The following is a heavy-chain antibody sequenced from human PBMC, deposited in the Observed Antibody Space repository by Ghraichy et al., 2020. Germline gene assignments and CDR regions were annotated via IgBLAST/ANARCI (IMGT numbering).Heavy chain of an antibody. CDR3: ARQGWQNWFDP. J-gene: IGHJ5*02. D-gene: IGHD2-15*01. V-gene: IGHV4-39*01. CDR1: GGSISSSSYY. CDR2: IYYSGST. Sequence: SETLSLTCTVSGGSISSSSYYWGWIRQPPGKGLEWIGNIYYSGSTYYNPSLKSRVTISVDTSKNQFSLKLSSVTTADTDVYYCARQGWQNWFDPWGQGTLVTVSS.